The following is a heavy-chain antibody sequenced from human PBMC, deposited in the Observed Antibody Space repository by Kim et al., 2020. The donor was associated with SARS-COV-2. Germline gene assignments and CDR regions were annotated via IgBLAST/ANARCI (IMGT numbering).Heavy chain of an antibody. D-gene: IGHD6-13*01. CDR3: AKERSPRSSSWFFEPDTVDAFDI. Sequence: GGSLRLSCAASGFTFDDYAMHWVRQAPGKGLEWVSLISGDGGSTYYADSVKGRFTISRDNSKNSLYLQMNSLRTEDTALYYCAKERSPRSSSWFFEPDTVDAFDIWGQGTMVTVSS. V-gene: IGHV3-43*02. CDR2: ISGDGGST. J-gene: IGHJ3*02. CDR1: GFTFDDYA.